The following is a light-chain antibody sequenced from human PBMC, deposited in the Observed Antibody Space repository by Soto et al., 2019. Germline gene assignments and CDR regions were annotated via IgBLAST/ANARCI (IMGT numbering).Light chain of an antibody. CDR3: QQYENYWT. Sequence: DIRMTQSPSTLSATAGDRVTITCRASQSISSWLAWYQQEPGKAPKLLIYDASNLESGVPSRFSGSGSGTDFTLTISHLQPDDSATYYCQQYENYWTFGQGTKVDIK. CDR2: DAS. CDR1: QSISSW. J-gene: IGKJ1*01. V-gene: IGKV1-5*01.